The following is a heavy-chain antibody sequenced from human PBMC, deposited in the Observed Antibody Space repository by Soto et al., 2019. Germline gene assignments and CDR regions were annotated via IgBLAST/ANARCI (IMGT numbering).Heavy chain of an antibody. V-gene: IGHV1-3*01. CDR2: INAGNGNT. J-gene: IGHJ4*02. CDR3: ARAVAVPADFDY. CDR1: GYSFTRYG. Sequence: ASVKVSCKASGYSFTRYGIAWARQAPGQRLEWMGWINAGNGNTKYSQKFQGRATITRDTSASTAYMELSSLRSEDTAVYYCARAVAVPADFDYWGQGTLVTVSS. D-gene: IGHD6-19*01.